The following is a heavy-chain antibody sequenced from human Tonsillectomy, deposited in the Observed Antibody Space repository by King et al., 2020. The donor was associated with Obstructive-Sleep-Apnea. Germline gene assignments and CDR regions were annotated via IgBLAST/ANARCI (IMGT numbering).Heavy chain of an antibody. CDR1: GFAFIGYG. J-gene: IGHJ4*02. V-gene: IGHV3-30*02. CDR2: IRYDGSKN. D-gene: IGHD6-13*01. Sequence: VQLVESGGGVVQPGRSLRLSCAASGFAFIGYGMHWVRQAPGKGLEWVAFIRYDGSKNYYADSVKGRFTISRDNSKNTLFLQLHSLRAVDTGVYYCAKDTAAADPFYFGSWGQGTLVTGSS. CDR3: AKDTAAADPFYFGS.